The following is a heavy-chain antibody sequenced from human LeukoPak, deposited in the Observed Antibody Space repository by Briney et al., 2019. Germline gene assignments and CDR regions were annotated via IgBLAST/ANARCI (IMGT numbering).Heavy chain of an antibody. CDR2: ISGSGDST. CDR3: AKTLLASFYFDY. J-gene: IGHJ4*02. Sequence: GGSLRLSCAASGFTFSNYAMNWVRQAPGKGLEWVSAISGSGDSTYYADSVKGRFTISRDNSKNTLYLQMKSLRAEDTALYYCAKTLLASFYFDYWGQRTLVTVSS. D-gene: IGHD3-16*02. CDR1: GFTFSNYA. V-gene: IGHV3-23*01.